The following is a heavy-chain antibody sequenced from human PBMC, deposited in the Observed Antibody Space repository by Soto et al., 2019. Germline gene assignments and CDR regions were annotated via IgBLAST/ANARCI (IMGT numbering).Heavy chain of an antibody. CDR2: INPSGGST. CDR3: ARDLGIAARQGYYYGMDV. V-gene: IGHV1-46*01. CDR1: GYTFTSYY. D-gene: IGHD6-6*01. Sequence: GASVKVSCKASGYTFTSYYMHWVRQAPGQGLEWMGIINPSGGSTSYAQKFQGRVTMTRDTSTSTVYMELSSLRSEDTAVYYCARDLGIAARQGYYYGMDVWGQGTTVTVSS. J-gene: IGHJ6*02.